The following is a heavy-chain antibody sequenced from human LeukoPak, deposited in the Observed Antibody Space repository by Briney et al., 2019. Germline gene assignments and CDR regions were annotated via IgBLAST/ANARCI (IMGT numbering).Heavy chain of an antibody. J-gene: IGHJ5*02. CDR3: ARHYLHALIPYGLFDP. CDR1: GGSISRYY. D-gene: IGHD5-24*01. Sequence: SETLSLTCTVSGGSISRYYWSWIRQPPGKGLEWIGYIYYSGSTNYNPSLKSRVTISVDTSKNQFSLKLSSVTAADTAVYYCARHYLHALIPYGLFDPWGQGTLVTVSS. V-gene: IGHV4-59*08. CDR2: IYYSGST.